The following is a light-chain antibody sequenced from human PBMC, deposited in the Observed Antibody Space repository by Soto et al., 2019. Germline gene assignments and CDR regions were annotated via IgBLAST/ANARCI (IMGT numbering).Light chain of an antibody. Sequence: QSVLTQPPSPSGTPGQRVTISCSGSSSNIERNYVYWYQQLPGTAPKLLIFRDNQRPSGVPDRFSGSKSGTSASLAISGLRSEDEADYFCAAWDDSLSGHWVFGGGTKLTVL. J-gene: IGLJ3*02. CDR1: SSNIERNY. CDR3: AAWDDSLSGHWV. V-gene: IGLV1-47*01. CDR2: RDN.